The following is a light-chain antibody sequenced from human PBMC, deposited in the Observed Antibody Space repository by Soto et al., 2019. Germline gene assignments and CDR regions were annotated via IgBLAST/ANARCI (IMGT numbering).Light chain of an antibody. CDR2: DAS. J-gene: IGKJ1*01. Sequence: EIVLTQSPGTLSLSPWERATLSCRASQSVSAYLAWFQQKAGQPPRLLIYDASDRASGVPPRFSGSGSGTDFTLTITGLEPEDSAVYYCQHRSNWPWTFGQGTKVDIK. CDR1: QSVSAY. V-gene: IGKV3-11*01. CDR3: QHRSNWPWT.